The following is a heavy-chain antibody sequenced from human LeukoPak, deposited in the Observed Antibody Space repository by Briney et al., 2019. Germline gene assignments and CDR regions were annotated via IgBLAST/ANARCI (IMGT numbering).Heavy chain of an antibody. Sequence: SETLSLTCTVSGDSLNTYYWDWIRQPAGKGLEWTGRIHHSGATNYNPSLKSRVTMSVDTSKNQFSLILRSVTAADTAVYYCARDKGVERLGGVYFDSWGQGTLVIVSS. CDR2: IHHSGAT. V-gene: IGHV4-4*07. J-gene: IGHJ4*02. CDR1: GDSLNTYY. D-gene: IGHD1-26*01. CDR3: ARDKGVERLGGVYFDS.